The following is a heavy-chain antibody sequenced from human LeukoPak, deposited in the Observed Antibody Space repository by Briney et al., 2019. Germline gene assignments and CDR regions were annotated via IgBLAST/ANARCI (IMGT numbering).Heavy chain of an antibody. CDR3: AKESSTWRQADTLFDY. V-gene: IGHV3-74*01. CDR1: GFTFSSSW. CDR2: LNSDGSRT. D-gene: IGHD6-13*01. Sequence: GGSPRLSCAASGFTFSSSWMYWVRQAPGEGLVWVSRLNSDGSRTNYAESVKGRFIISRDNAKNTLYLQMNSLRIEDTAVYYCAKESSTWRQADTLFDYWGQGILVTVSS. J-gene: IGHJ4*02.